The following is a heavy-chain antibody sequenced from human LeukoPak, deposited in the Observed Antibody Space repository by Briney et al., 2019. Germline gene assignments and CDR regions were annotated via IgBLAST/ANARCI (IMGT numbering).Heavy chain of an antibody. CDR3: ARLITGTTTAFDI. CDR1: GGSISGYY. J-gene: IGHJ3*02. Sequence: LETLSLTCSVSGGSISGYYLTWIRQPAGKGLEWIGRVYTSGSTHYHPSLKTRPTMSVDTSKNQFSLKLSSVTAADTAVYYCARLITGTTTAFDIWGQGTMVSVSS. V-gene: IGHV4-4*07. CDR2: VYTSGST. D-gene: IGHD1-7*01.